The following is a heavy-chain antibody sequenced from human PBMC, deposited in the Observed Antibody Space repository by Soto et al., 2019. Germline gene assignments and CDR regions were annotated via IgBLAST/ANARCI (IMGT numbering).Heavy chain of an antibody. J-gene: IGHJ4*02. CDR1: GFTFSSYG. Sequence: GGSLRLSCAASGFTFSSYGMHWVRQAPGKGLEWVAVISYDGSNKYYADSVKGRFTISRDNSKNTLYLQMNSLRAEDTAVYYCAKDPGRWPEFLDYWGQGTLVTVSS. D-gene: IGHD3-10*01. CDR2: ISYDGSNK. V-gene: IGHV3-30*18. CDR3: AKDPGRWPEFLDY.